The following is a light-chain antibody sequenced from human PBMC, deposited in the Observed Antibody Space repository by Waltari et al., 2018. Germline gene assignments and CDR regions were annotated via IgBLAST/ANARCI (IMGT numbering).Light chain of an antibody. CDR3: QHYDTTPEMYT. CDR1: QSVSSRH. CDR2: AAS. V-gene: IGKV3-20*01. J-gene: IGKJ2*01. Sequence: EIELTQSPGTLSLSPGERATLSCRASQSVSSRHLAWYQYGPGQAPRLLIIAASTRATGIPDRFSGSGAGTDVTLTISRLEPEDVAVYYCQHYDTTPEMYTFGQGTKLEIK.